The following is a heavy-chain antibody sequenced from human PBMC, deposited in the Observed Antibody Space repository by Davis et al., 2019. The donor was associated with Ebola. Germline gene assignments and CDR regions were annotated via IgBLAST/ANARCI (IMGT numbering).Heavy chain of an antibody. Sequence: PGGSLRLSCAASGFTFDDYAMHWVRQGPGKGLEWVSGINWNGGTVGYADSVKGRFTISRDNAKNFLYLQMSGLRPEDTALYFCAKAYCSGSTCYPHNWGQGTLVTVSS. D-gene: IGHD2-15*01. CDR3: AKAYCSGSTCYPHN. CDR2: INWNGGTV. CDR1: GFTFDDYA. V-gene: IGHV3-9*01. J-gene: IGHJ4*02.